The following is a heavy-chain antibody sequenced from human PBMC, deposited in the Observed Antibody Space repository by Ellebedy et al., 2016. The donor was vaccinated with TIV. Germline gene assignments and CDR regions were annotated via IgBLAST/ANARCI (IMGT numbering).Heavy chain of an antibody. Sequence: AASVKVSCKASGGTFSSFAISWVRQAPGQGLEWMGGIIPNFRTANYAQKFQGRVKVTADDSTRTAYMELNSLTSEDTAVYYCARWRWGDEPYYYYGMDVWGQGTTVTVSS. D-gene: IGHD3-10*01. V-gene: IGHV1-69*13. CDR3: ARWRWGDEPYYYYGMDV. J-gene: IGHJ6*02. CDR1: GGTFSSFA. CDR2: IIPNFRTA.